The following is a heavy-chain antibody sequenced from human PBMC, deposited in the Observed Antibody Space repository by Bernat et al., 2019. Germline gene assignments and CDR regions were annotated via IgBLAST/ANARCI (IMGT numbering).Heavy chain of an antibody. V-gene: IGHV2-26*01. Sequence: QVTLKESGPVLVKPTETLTLTCTVSGFSLSNARMGVSWIRQPPGKALEWLAHIFSNDEKSYSTSLKSRLTISKDTSKSQVVLTMTNMDPVDTATYYCARNYDYIWGSYPGGAFDIWAKGQWSPSLQ. J-gene: IGHJ3*02. CDR2: IFSNDEK. CDR3: ARNYDYIWGSYPGGAFDI. D-gene: IGHD3-16*02. CDR1: GFSLSNARMG.